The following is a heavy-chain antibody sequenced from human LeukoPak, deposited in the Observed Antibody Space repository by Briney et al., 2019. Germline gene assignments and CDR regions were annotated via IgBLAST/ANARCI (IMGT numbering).Heavy chain of an antibody. D-gene: IGHD1-14*01. CDR1: GFTFSSYS. CDR3: ARDLSELLRRPDY. J-gene: IGHJ4*02. CDR2: ISSSSSYI. Sequence: PGGSLRLSCAASGFTFSSYSMNWVRQAPGKGLEWVSSISSSSSYIYYADSVKGRFTISRDNAKNSLYLQMNSLRAEDTAVYYCARDLSELLRRPDYWGQGTLVTVSS. V-gene: IGHV3-21*01.